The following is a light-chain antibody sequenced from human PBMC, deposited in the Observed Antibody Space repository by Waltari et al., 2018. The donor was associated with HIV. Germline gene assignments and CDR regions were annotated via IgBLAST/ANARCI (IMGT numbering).Light chain of an antibody. J-gene: IGLJ2*01. CDR1: SSDVGAYDY. V-gene: IGLV2-14*01. CDR3: CSYTSSGTLV. CDR2: EVS. Sequence: QSALTQPASVSASPGQSITISCTGTSSDVGAYDYVSWYQYHPGKAPKLMISEVSSRPSWVSNRFSGSKSSNTASLTIAGLQAEDEADYYCCSYTSSGTLVFGGGTKLTVL.